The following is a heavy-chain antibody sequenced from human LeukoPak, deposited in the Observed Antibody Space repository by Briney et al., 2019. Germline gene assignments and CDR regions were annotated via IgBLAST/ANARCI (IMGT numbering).Heavy chain of an antibody. Sequence: GGSLRLSCAASGFTFSSYWMHWVRQAPGKGLVWVSRINSDGSSTSYADSVKGRFTISRDNSKNTLYLQMNSLRAEDTAIFYCAKGHYFGSGSPYYYYYMDVWGKGTTVTISS. J-gene: IGHJ6*03. CDR2: INSDGSST. D-gene: IGHD3-10*01. CDR1: GFTFSSYW. V-gene: IGHV3-74*01. CDR3: AKGHYFGSGSPYYYYYMDV.